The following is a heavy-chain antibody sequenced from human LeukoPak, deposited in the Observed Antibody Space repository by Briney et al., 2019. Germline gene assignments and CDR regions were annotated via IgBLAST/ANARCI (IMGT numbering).Heavy chain of an antibody. CDR1: GFTFSSYS. CDR3: ARDRGGYSYGHDAFDI. CDR2: ISSSSTI. V-gene: IGHV3-48*02. J-gene: IGHJ3*02. Sequence: GGSLRLSCAASGFTFSSYSMNWVRQAPGKGLEWVSYISSSSTIYYADSVKGRFTISRDNAKNSLYLQMNSLRDEDTAVYYCARDRGGYSYGHDAFDIWGQGTMVTVSS. D-gene: IGHD5-18*01.